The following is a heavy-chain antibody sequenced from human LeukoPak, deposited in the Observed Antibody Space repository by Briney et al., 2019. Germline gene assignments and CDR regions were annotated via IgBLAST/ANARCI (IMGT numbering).Heavy chain of an antibody. V-gene: IGHV3-33*01. CDR3: ARDTHCTSTSCYLFEY. J-gene: IGHJ4*02. D-gene: IGHD2-2*01. CDR2: IWDDGSNK. Sequence: PGKSLRLSCAASGFTFSSYGMHWVRQAPGKGLEWVAVIWDDGSNKYYVDSVKGRFTISRDNSKNMVYLQMNNLRAEDTAVYYCARDTHCTSTSCYLFEYWGQGTLVTVSS. CDR1: GFTFSSYG.